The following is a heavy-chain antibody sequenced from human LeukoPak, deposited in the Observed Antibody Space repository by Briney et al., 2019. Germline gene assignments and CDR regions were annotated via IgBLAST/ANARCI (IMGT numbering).Heavy chain of an antibody. CDR2: IYYSGST. D-gene: IGHD2-15*01. V-gene: IGHV4-59*01. CDR3: ARATRDAFDI. CDR1: GGSISSYY. Sequence: PSQTLSLTCAVSGGSISSYYWSWIRQPPGKGLEWIGYIYYSGSTNYNPSLKSRVTISVDTSKNQFSLKLSSVTAADTAVYYCARATRDAFDIWGQGTMVTVSS. J-gene: IGHJ3*02.